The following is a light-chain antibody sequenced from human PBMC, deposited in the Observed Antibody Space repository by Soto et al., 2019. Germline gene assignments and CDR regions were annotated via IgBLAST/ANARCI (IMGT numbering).Light chain of an antibody. J-gene: IGLJ3*02. CDR2: EVI. V-gene: IGLV2-23*02. CDR3: CSYTGTSWV. CDR1: RSDVGTYNL. Sequence: VLTQPASVSGSPGQSITISCTGTRSDVGTYNLVSWYQFYPGKAPKLLISEVIKRPSGVSNRFSGSKSGNTASLTISGLQAEDEGDYHCCSYTGTSWVFGGGTKLTVL.